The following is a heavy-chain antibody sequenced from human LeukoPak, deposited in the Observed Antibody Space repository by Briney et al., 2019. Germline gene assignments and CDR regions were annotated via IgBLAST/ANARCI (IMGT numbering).Heavy chain of an antibody. CDR1: GYTFTSYY. D-gene: IGHD4-17*01. Sequence: ASVKVYCKASGYTFTSYYMHWVRQAPGQGLEWMGIINPSGGSTSYAQKFQGRVTMTRDTSTSTVYMELSSLRSEDTAVYYCARDQGDYGEFDYWGQGTLVTVSS. J-gene: IGHJ4*02. CDR2: INPSGGST. V-gene: IGHV1-46*01. CDR3: ARDQGDYGEFDY.